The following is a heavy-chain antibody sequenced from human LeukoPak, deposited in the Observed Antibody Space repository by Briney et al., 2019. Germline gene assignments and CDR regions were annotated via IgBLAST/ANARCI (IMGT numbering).Heavy chain of an antibody. CDR1: GVSISNSQW. D-gene: IGHD3-10*01. Sequence: PSETLSLTCDVSGVSISNSQWWSWVRQPPGKGLEWIGEIYQSGRTNYNPSLKSRVTISVDTSKNQFSLKLSSVTAADTAVYYCARGPLINRYYYGSGSYYSDFDYWGQGTLVTVSS. CDR2: IYQSGRT. J-gene: IGHJ4*02. V-gene: IGHV4-4*02. CDR3: ARGPLINRYYYGSGSYYSDFDY.